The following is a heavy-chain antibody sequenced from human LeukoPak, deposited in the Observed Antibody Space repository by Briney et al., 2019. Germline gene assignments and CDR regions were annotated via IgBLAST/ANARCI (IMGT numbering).Heavy chain of an antibody. CDR3: ARDLRDDYNDYYHYGMDV. Sequence: GGSLRLSCAASGVNVSINYMSWVRQAPGKGLEWVSVIHRGGNTYYADSVKGRFTISRDISKNTLYLQMNSLRPEDTAMYFCARDLRDDYNDYYHYGMDVWGQGTAVTVS. CDR2: IHRGGNT. V-gene: IGHV3-53*01. D-gene: IGHD5-24*01. CDR1: GVNVSINY. J-gene: IGHJ6*02.